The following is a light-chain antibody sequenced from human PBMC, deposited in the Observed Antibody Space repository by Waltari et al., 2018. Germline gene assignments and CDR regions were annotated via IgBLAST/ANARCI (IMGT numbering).Light chain of an antibody. CDR2: GAS. Sequence: EIVLTQSPAMLSVSPGERATLSCRATQSVANNLAWYQQKHGQAPRLLIYGASTRATGIPPRFSGSGSGTEFIRTISSLQSEGSAGYDCQKYDNWPSLTFGGGTKVEIK. V-gene: IGKV3-15*01. CDR3: QKYDNWPSLT. J-gene: IGKJ4*01. CDR1: QSVANN.